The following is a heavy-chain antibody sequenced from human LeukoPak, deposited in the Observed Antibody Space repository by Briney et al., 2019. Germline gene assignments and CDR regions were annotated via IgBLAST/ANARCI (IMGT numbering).Heavy chain of an antibody. CDR3: ARVGADPWDFDY. CDR1: GFTFSSYT. D-gene: IGHD1-26*01. V-gene: IGHV3-21*01. J-gene: IGHJ4*02. CDR2: ITSSSSYI. Sequence: GGSLRLSCAASGFTFSSYTMNWVRQAPGKGLEWVSSITSSSSYIYYADSVKGRFTISRDNAKNSLYLQMNSLRAEDTAVYYCARVGADPWDFDYWGQGTLVTVSS.